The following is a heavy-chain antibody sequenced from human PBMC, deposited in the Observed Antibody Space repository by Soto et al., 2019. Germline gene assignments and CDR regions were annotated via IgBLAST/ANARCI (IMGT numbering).Heavy chain of an antibody. D-gene: IGHD2-2*02. V-gene: IGHV1-69*12. CDR3: ARLDFGNQPLLYQADY. Sequence: QVQLVQSGAEVKKPGSSVKVSCKASGGTFSSYAISWVRQAPGQGLEWMGGIIPIFGTANYAQKFQGRVTITADDSTSTAYMELSSLRSEDTAVYYCARLDFGNQPLLYQADYWGQGTLVTVSS. CDR1: GGTFSSYA. CDR2: IIPIFGTA. J-gene: IGHJ4*02.